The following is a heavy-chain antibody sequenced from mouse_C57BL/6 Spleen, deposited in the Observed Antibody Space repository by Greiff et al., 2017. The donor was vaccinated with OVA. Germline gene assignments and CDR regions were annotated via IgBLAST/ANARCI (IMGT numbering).Heavy chain of an antibody. CDR1: GYTFTSYW. Sequence: QVQLQQPGAELVKPGASVKLSCKASGYTFTSYWMQWVKQRPGQGLEWIGEIDPSDSFTNYNQKFKGKATLTVDTSSSTAYMQLSSLTSEDSAVYYCARRDSSGYVCYFDDWGQGTTLTVSS. J-gene: IGHJ2*01. CDR2: IDPSDSFT. D-gene: IGHD3-2*02. V-gene: IGHV1-50*01. CDR3: ARRDSSGYVCYFDD.